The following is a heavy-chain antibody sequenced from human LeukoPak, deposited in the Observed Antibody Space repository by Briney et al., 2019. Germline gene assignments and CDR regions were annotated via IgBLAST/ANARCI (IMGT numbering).Heavy chain of an antibody. CDR1: GGSISTYY. J-gene: IGHJ5*02. Sequence: SETLSLTCTVSGGSISTYYWSWIRQPPGKGLEWIGSIYYSGSTYYNPSLKSRVTISVDTSKNQFSLKLSSVTAADTAVYYCARRGSSWGLDPWGQGTLVTVSS. CDR2: IYYSGST. D-gene: IGHD6-13*01. CDR3: ARRGSSWGLDP. V-gene: IGHV4-39*01.